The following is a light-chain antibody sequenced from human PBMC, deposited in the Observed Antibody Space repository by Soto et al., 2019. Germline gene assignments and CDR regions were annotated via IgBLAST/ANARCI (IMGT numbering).Light chain of an antibody. J-gene: IGLJ1*01. Sequence: QSVLTQPASVSGSPGQSITISYTGTSSDVGGYNYVSWYQQHPGKAPKLMIYDVSNRPSGVSNRFSGSKSGNTASLTISGLQAEDEADYYCSSYTSIITLYVFGSGTKVTAL. CDR2: DVS. V-gene: IGLV2-14*03. CDR3: SSYTSIITLYV. CDR1: SSDVGGYNY.